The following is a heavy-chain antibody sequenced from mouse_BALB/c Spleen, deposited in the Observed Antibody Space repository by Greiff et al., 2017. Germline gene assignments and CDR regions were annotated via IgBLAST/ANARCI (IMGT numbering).Heavy chain of an antibody. CDR1: GYTFSSYW. J-gene: IGHJ2*01. CDR3: ARRGLYRYFDY. Sequence: VQLQQSGAELMKPGASVKISCKATGYTFSSYWIEWVKQRPGHGLEWIGEILPGSGSTNYNEKFKGKATFTADTSSNTAYMQLSSLTSEDSAVYYCARRGLYRYFDYWSQGTTLTVSS. D-gene: IGHD2-14*01. V-gene: IGHV1-9*01. CDR2: ILPGSGST.